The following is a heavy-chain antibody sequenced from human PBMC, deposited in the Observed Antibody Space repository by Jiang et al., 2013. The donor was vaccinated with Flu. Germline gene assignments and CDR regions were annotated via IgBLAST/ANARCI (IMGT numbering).Heavy chain of an antibody. CDR2: IIPIFGTA. CDR3: ARDRIEGIAVDEGYYYGMDV. Sequence: GAEVKKPGSSVKVSCKASGGTFSSYAISWVRQAPGQGLEWMGGIIPIFGTANYAQKFQGRVTITADESTSTAYMELSSLRSEDTAVYYCARDRIEGIAVDEGYYYGMDVWGQGTTVTVSS. CDR1: GGTFSSYA. J-gene: IGHJ6*02. D-gene: IGHD6-19*01. V-gene: IGHV1-69*01.